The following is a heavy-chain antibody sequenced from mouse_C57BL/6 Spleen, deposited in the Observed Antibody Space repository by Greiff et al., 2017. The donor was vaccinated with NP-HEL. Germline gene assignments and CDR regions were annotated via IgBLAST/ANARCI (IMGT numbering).Heavy chain of an antibody. CDR2: IDPSDSYT. CDR1: GYTFTSYW. D-gene: IGHD1-1*01. Sequence: QVQLQQPGAELVRPGTSVKLSCKASGYTFTSYWMHWVKQRPGQGLEWIGVIDPSDSYTNYNQKFKGKATLTVDTSSSTAYMQLSSLTSEDSAVYYCARNGSSYVTWFAYWGQGTLVTVSA. CDR3: ARNGSSYVTWFAY. V-gene: IGHV1-59*01. J-gene: IGHJ3*01.